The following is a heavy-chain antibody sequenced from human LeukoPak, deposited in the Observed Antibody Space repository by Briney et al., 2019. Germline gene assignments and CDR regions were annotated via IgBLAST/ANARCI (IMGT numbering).Heavy chain of an antibody. D-gene: IGHD3-10*01. CDR2: IYSSGST. CDR3: ARLGWLYGSGSMNWFDP. V-gene: IGHV4-39*01. Sequence: SETLSLTCTVSGGSISNSNYYWGWIRQPPGKGLEWIGSIYSSGSTYYNPSLKSRVTIFVDTSKKQFYLKLSSVTASDTAVYYCARLGWLYGSGSMNWFDPWGQGILVTVSS. J-gene: IGHJ5*02. CDR1: GGSISNSNYY.